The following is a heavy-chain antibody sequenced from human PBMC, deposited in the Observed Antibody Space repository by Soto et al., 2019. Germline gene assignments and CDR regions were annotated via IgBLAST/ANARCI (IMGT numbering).Heavy chain of an antibody. J-gene: IGHJ4*02. CDR3: VRGGGSFDY. CDR1: GFTFNTWW. CDR2: VNQDGGDK. D-gene: IGHD1-26*01. Sequence: EVELVESGGGLVQPGGSLRLSCAASGFTFNTWWMSWVRQAPGKGLEWLANVNQDGGDKRYVDSVKGRFTISRDNAKKSVYLQMNSLQVDDTAVYYCVRGGGSFDYWGQGTLVTVSS. V-gene: IGHV3-7*01.